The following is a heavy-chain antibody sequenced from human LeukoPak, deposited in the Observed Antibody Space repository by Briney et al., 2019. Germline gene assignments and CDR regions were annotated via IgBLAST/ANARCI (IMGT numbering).Heavy chain of an antibody. CDR1: GFTFSNYC. CDR2: ISSSGGAM. CDR3: ARGTYGEYGGPAY. V-gene: IGHV3-48*02. J-gene: IGHJ4*02. Sequence: GGSLRLSCAASGFTFSNYCMNWVRQAPGKRLEEVSYISSSGGAMYYADSVRGRFTISRDNAENSLFLQVNSLRDEDTAVYYCARGTYGEYGGPAYWGQGTLVTVSS. D-gene: IGHD4-17*01.